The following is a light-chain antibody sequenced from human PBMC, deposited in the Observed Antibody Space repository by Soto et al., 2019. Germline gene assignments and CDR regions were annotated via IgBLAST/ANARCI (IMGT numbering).Light chain of an antibody. V-gene: IGLV3-25*03. CDR2: QDT. CDR3: QSFDSSNEDHSGLRPYV. CDR1: ALPKEY. Sequence: SYELTQPPSVSVSPGQTARITCSGDALPKEYTYWYQQKPGQAPVLLIYQDTKRPSGIPERFSGSSSGTTVTLTISGVQAEDEADYYCQSFDSSNEDHSGLRPYVFGTGTKLTVL. J-gene: IGLJ1*01.